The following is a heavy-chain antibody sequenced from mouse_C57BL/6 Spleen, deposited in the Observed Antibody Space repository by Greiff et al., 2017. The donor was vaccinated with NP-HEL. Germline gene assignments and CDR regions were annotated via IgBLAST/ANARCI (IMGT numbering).Heavy chain of an antibody. CDR3: ARQNYYGRAMDY. J-gene: IGHJ4*01. CDR1: GFTFSSYG. Sequence: EVKLMESGGDLVKPGGSLKLSCAASGFTFSSYGMSWVRQTPDKRLEWVATISSGGSYTYYPDSVKGRFTISRDNAKNTLYLQMSSLKSEDTAMYYCARQNYYGRAMDYWGQGTSVTVSS. V-gene: IGHV5-6*01. D-gene: IGHD1-1*01. CDR2: ISSGGSYT.